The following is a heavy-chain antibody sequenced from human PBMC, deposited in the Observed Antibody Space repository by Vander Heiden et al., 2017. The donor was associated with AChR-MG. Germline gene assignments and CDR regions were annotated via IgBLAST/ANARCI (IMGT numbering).Heavy chain of an antibody. V-gene: IGHV3-11*01. D-gene: IGHD3-9*01. Sequence: QVQLVESGGGLSKPGGSLRPPCAASGFTFSDCYMGWIRQAPGKGLEWVSYIRNSGSPIYYADSVKGRFTISRDNAKNSLYLQMSSLRAEDTAVYYCARGLAYYDILTGYDYWGQGTLVTVSS. CDR3: ARGLAYYDILTGYDY. CDR2: IRNSGSPI. J-gene: IGHJ4*02. CDR1: GFTFSDCY.